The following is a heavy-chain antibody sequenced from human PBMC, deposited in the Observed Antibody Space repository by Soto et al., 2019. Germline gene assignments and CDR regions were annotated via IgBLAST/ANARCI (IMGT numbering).Heavy chain of an antibody. Sequence: GESLKISCKGSGYSFTSYWIGWVRQMPGKGLEWMGIIYPGDSDTRYSPSFQGQVTISADKSISTAYLQWSSLKASDTAMYYCARLGCSSTSCYVTLIDYWGQGTLVTVSS. CDR3: ARLGCSSTSCYVTLIDY. D-gene: IGHD2-2*01. V-gene: IGHV5-51*01. CDR1: GYSFTSYW. J-gene: IGHJ4*02. CDR2: IYPGDSDT.